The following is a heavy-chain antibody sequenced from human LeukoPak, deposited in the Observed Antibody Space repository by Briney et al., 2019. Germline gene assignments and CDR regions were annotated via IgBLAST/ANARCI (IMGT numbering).Heavy chain of an antibody. D-gene: IGHD3-3*01. V-gene: IGHV4-38-2*01. CDR1: GYSLGKNYY. CDR3: ARYDSRGSGSTQLEY. CDR2: IYGRAST. J-gene: IGHJ4*02. Sequence: SGTLSLTCAVSGYSLGKNYYWGWIRPSPGKRLEWIGRIYGRASTSYNPSLMNRVTMSGDTSKNHFSLQLPSVTAADTAVYYCARYDSRGSGSTQLEYWGQGILVTISS.